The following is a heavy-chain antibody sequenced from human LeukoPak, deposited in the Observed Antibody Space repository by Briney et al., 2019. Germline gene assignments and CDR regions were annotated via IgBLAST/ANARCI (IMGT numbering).Heavy chain of an antibody. D-gene: IGHD6-19*01. CDR1: GYTFNSYS. J-gene: IGHJ6*02. CDR3: ARSQWLTSYYYYGMDV. V-gene: IGHV1-18*01. Sequence: GASVKVSCKASGYTFNSYSISWVRQAPGQGSEWRVGMSTCTGNTYYARSLQGRATMTTDTSAKTAYIELRSLGSDDTAVYYCARSQWLTSYYYYGMDVWGQGSTVTVSS. CDR2: MSTCTGNT.